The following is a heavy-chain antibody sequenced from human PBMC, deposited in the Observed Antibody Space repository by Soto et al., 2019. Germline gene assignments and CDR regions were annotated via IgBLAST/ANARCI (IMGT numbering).Heavy chain of an antibody. Sequence: GGSLRLSCTASGFTFNDYYMTWFRRAPGTGLEWVSYISSTGSYTNYADSVKGRFTISRDNAKNSLYLQMDSLRDEDTAVYYCARDPSIRSPPDFWGRGTLVTV. V-gene: IGHV3-11*05. CDR3: ARDPSIRSPPDF. CDR2: ISSTGSYT. D-gene: IGHD3-3*02. CDR1: GFTFNDYY. J-gene: IGHJ4*02.